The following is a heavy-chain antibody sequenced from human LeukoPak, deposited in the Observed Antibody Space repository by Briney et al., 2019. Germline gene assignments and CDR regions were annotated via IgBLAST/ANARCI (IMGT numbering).Heavy chain of an antibody. V-gene: IGHV3-30*02. Sequence: GGSLRLSCAASEFTFSSYGMHWVRQAPGKGLEWMAFIRYDGSNKYYADSVKGRFTISRDNSKNTLLLQMNSLRVEDTAVYYCAKDQPYKWRDRDTLASYYDYWGQGTPVTVSS. D-gene: IGHD3-9*01. J-gene: IGHJ4*02. CDR2: IRYDGSNK. CDR1: EFTFSSYG. CDR3: AKDQPYKWRDRDTLASYYDY.